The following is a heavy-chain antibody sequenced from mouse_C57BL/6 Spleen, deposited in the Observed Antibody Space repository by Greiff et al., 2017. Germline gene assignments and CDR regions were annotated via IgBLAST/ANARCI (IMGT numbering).Heavy chain of an antibody. CDR2: ISYDGSN. J-gene: IGHJ4*01. CDR3: ARDRRGYYAMAD. CDR1: GYSITSGYY. V-gene: IGHV3-6*01. Sequence: EVKLMESGPGLVKPSQSLSLTCSVTGYSITSGYYWNWIRQFPGNKLEWMGYISYDGSNNYNPSLTNRISITRDTSKNQFFLKLNSVTTEDTATNYCARDRRGYYAMADWGQETSVTVSS.